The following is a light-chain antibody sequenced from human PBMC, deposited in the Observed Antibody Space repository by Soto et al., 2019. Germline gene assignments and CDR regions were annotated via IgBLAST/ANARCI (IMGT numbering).Light chain of an antibody. V-gene: IGKV2D-30*01. CDR3: MQGTHSPHL. Sequence: DVVMTQSPLSLPVTLGQPASISCRSSQSLVYSDGNTYLNCFQQRPGQYPRRLIYKVSNCDSGVPDSFSGSRSGTDFTRKISRVEAEDVVVYYCMQGTHSPHLFGPGTKVDIK. CDR1: QSLVYSDGNTY. J-gene: IGKJ3*01. CDR2: KVS.